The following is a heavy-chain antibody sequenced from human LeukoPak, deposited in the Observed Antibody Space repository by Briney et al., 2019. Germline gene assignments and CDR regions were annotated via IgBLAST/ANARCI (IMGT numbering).Heavy chain of an antibody. V-gene: IGHV3-30*02. Sequence: GGSLRLSCAASGFTFSSYGMHWVRQAPGKGLEWVAFIQYDGSKKYYADSVKGRFTISRDNSKNTLYLQMNSLRAEDTAVYYCAKDLHAYDFWSGYYFPGAFDIWGQGTMVTVSS. J-gene: IGHJ3*02. CDR3: AKDLHAYDFWSGYYFPGAFDI. D-gene: IGHD3-3*01. CDR2: IQYDGSKK. CDR1: GFTFSSYG.